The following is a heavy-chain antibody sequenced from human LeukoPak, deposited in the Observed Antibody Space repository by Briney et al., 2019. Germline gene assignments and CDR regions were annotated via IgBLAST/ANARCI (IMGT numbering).Heavy chain of an antibody. CDR1: GYTLTKLP. J-gene: IGHJ4*02. CDR3: ATSNYFGSGSVYYFEY. V-gene: IGHV1-24*01. CDR2: FDPEDGEA. D-gene: IGHD3-10*01. Sequence: ASVKVSCRVSGYTLTKLPIHWVRQAPGRGLEWMGSFDPEDGEAIYARRFRGRVTMTEDTSTDTAYMELSSLKSVDPAVYYCATSNYFGSGSVYYFEYWGQGTLVTVSS.